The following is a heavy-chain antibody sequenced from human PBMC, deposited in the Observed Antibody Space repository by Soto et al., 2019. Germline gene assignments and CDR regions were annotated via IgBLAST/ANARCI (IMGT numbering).Heavy chain of an antibody. D-gene: IGHD2-15*01. CDR2: IYYTGST. J-gene: IGHJ4*02. CDR3: ASFNSYYFAY. V-gene: IGHV4-39*01. Sequence: PSEALSLTCTVSGGSITSSGYYWGWIRQPPGKGLEWIGNIYYTGSTSYNPSLRSRVTISVDTSKNQFSLKLSSVTAADTAAYYCASFNSYYFAYWGQGALVTVSS. CDR1: GGSITSSGYY.